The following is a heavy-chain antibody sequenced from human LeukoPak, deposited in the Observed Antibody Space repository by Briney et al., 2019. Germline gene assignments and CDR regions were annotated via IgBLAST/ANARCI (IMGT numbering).Heavy chain of an antibody. Sequence: SVTLSLTCTVSGGSFSISSYYWGWVRQPPGKGLEWIGSIYYSGSTYYNPSLKSRFTISVDTSKNQFSLKLSSVTAADTAVYYCARDNRYYYMDVWGKGTTVTVSS. V-gene: IGHV4-39*07. CDR3: ARDNRYYYMDV. D-gene: IGHD1-14*01. J-gene: IGHJ6*03. CDR2: IYYSGST. CDR1: GGSFSISSYY.